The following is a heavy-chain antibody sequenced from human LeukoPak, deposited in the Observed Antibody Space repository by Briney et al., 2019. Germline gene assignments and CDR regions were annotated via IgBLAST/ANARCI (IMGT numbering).Heavy chain of an antibody. Sequence: PGGSLRLSCAASGFTFSSFDMHWVRQPTGQGLEWVSTIGTASDTYNPGSVEGRFTLSRDNAKNSLYLQMNSLTAGDTAVYYCARGPPRGKYYYMDVWGKGTTVTVSS. CDR1: GFTFSSFD. CDR2: IGTASDT. V-gene: IGHV3-13*01. D-gene: IGHD1-1*01. J-gene: IGHJ6*03. CDR3: ARGPPRGKYYYMDV.